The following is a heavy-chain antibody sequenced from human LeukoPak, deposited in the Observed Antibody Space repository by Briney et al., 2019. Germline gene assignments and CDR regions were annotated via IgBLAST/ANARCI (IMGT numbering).Heavy chain of an antibody. D-gene: IGHD5-12*01. CDR1: GGPISRSSYY. CDR2: MYYSGST. V-gene: IGHV4-39*07. CDR3: ARGPLDSGYTYFDY. Sequence: SETLSLTCIVSGGPISRSSYYWGWIRQPPGKGLEWIGSMYYSGSTYYNPSLKSRVTISVDTSKNQFSLKLSSVTAADTAVYYCARGPLDSGYTYFDYWGQGTLVSVAS. J-gene: IGHJ4*02.